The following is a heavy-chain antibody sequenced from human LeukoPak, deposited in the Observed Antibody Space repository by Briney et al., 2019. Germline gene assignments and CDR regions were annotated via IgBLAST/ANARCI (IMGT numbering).Heavy chain of an antibody. V-gene: IGHV1-2*02. J-gene: IGHJ6*02. CDR1: GYTFTGYY. CDR2: INPNSGGT. CDR3: ARQRRDGYNYYYYYGMDA. D-gene: IGHD5-24*01. Sequence: ASVKVSCKASGYTFTGYYMHWVRQAPGQGLEWMGWINPNSGGTNYAQKFQGRVTMTRDTSISTAYMELSRLRSDDTAVYYCARQRRDGYNYYYYYGMDAWGQGTTVTVSS.